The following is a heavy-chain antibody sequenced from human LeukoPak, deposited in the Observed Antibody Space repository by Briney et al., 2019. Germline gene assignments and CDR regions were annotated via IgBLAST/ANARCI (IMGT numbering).Heavy chain of an antibody. J-gene: IGHJ4*02. Sequence: PSETLSLTCTVSGGSISSNTYYYWGWIRQPPGKGLEWIGSIYYSGSTYYNPSLKNRVTISLDTSKNQFSLKLSSVTAADTAVYYCARHHPYCGDDCRGGFDYWGQGALVTVSS. V-gene: IGHV4-39*01. CDR2: IYYSGST. CDR3: ARHHPYCGDDCRGGFDY. D-gene: IGHD2-21*02. CDR1: GGSISSNTYYY.